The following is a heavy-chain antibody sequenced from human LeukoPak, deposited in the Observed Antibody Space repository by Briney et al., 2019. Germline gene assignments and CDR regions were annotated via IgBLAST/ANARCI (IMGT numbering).Heavy chain of an antibody. J-gene: IGHJ4*02. Sequence: GGSLRLSCAASGFTFSSYEMNWVRQAPGKGLEWVSYISSSGSTIYYADSVKGRFTISRDNAKNSLYLQMNSLRAADTAVYYCASSRGYNNGYRALELPPSPVDWGQGILVTVSS. CDR2: ISSSGSTI. V-gene: IGHV3-48*03. CDR3: ASSRGYNNGYRALELPPSPVD. D-gene: IGHD5-18*01. CDR1: GFTFSSYE.